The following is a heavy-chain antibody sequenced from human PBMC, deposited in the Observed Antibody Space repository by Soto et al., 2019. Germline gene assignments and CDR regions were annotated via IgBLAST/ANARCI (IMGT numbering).Heavy chain of an antibody. V-gene: IGHV4-59*01. Sequence: PSETLSLTCTVSGASISSYYWSWIRQPPGKGLEWIGYIYYSGSTNYNPFLKSRVTISIDTSKTQFSLRLNSVTPADTAVYYCARDRGSQSTSGLDVWGQGITVTVSS. CDR1: GASISSYY. CDR3: ARDRGSQSTSGLDV. CDR2: IYYSGST. D-gene: IGHD3-10*01. J-gene: IGHJ6*02.